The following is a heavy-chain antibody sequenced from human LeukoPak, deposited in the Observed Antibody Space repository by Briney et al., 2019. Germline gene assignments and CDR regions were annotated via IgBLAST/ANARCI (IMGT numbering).Heavy chain of an antibody. Sequence: PGRSLRLSCAASGFTFSSYAMHWVRQAPGKGLEWVAVISYDGSNKYYADSVKGRFTISRDNSKNTLYLEMNSLKTEDTAVYYCVRGGIVGATPPDYYYYGMDVWGQGTTVTVSS. V-gene: IGHV3-30-3*01. CDR1: GFTFSSYA. CDR2: ISYDGSNK. D-gene: IGHD1-26*01. CDR3: VRGGIVGATPPDYYYYGMDV. J-gene: IGHJ6*02.